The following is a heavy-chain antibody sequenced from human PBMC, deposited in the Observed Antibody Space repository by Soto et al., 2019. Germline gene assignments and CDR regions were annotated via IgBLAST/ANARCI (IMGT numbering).Heavy chain of an antibody. D-gene: IGHD4-17*01. CDR3: ARGGFDYGDSGAHDFDL. V-gene: IGHV1-8*01. J-gene: IGHJ2*01. Sequence: QVQLVQSGAEAKKPGASVKVSCKASGYTFTSYDINWVRQATGQGLEWMGWMNPNSGNTGYAQKFQGRVTMTRNTSISTAYMELSSLRSEDTAVYYCARGGFDYGDSGAHDFDLWGRGTLVTVSS. CDR1: GYTFTSYD. CDR2: MNPNSGNT.